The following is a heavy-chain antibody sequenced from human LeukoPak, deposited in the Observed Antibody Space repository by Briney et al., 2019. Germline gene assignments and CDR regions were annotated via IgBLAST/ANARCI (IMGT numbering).Heavy chain of an antibody. CDR3: AKAAVVTPFFDYYMDV. D-gene: IGHD4-23*01. J-gene: IGHJ6*03. CDR2: ISWDGGST. V-gene: IGHV3-43D*03. CDR1: GFTFDDYA. Sequence: GGSLRLSCAASGFTFDDYAMHCVRQPPGEGLEWVSLISWDGGSTYYADSVKGRFTISRDNSKNSLYLQMNSLRAEDTALYYCAKAAVVTPFFDYYMDVWGKGTTVTASS.